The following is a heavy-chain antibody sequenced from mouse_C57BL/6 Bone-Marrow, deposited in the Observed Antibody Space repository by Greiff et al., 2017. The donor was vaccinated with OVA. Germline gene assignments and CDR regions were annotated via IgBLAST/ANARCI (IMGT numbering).Heavy chain of an antibody. J-gene: IGHJ4*01. Sequence: EVQLVESGGGLVQSGRSLRLSCATSGFTFSDFYMEWVRQAPGKGLEWIAASRNKANDYTTEYSASVKGRFIVSRDTSQSILYLQMNALRAEDTAIYYCARGSNYNAMDYWGQGTSVTVSS. CDR1: GFTFSDFY. CDR3: ARGSNYNAMDY. D-gene: IGHD2-5*01. V-gene: IGHV7-1*01. CDR2: SRNKANDYTT.